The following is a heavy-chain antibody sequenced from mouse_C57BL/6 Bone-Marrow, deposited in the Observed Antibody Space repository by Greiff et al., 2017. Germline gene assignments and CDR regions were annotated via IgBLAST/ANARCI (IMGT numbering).Heavy chain of an antibody. J-gene: IGHJ1*03. CDR2: IYPGSGST. D-gene: IGHD1-1*01. CDR1: GYTFTSYW. V-gene: IGHV1-55*01. Sequence: QVQLQQPGAELVKPGASVKMSCKASGYTFTSYWITWVKQRPGQGLEWIGDIYPGSGSTNYNEKFKSKATLTVDTSSSTAYMQLSSLTSEDSAVSYCASDYFYVYGSGYGEFDVGCRGTGATVS. CDR3: ASDYFYVYGSGYGEFDV.